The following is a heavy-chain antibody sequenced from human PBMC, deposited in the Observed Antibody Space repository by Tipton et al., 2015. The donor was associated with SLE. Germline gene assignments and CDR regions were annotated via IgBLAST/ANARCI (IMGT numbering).Heavy chain of an antibody. V-gene: IGHV4-59*12. Sequence: TLSLTCTVSGGSISSYYWSWIRQPPGKGLEWIGYIYYSGSTNYNPSLKSRVTISVDTSKNQFSLKLSSVTAADTAMYYCARESNWDNALDIWGQGTMVSVSS. J-gene: IGHJ3*02. D-gene: IGHD7-27*01. CDR1: GGSISSYY. CDR3: ARESNWDNALDI. CDR2: IYYSGST.